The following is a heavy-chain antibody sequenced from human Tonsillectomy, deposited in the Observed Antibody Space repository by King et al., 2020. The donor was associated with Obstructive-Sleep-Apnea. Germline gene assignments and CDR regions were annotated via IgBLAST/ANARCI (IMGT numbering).Heavy chain of an antibody. Sequence: VQLVESGGGLVQPGGSQRLSCAASGFTFSDYNMHWVRQAPGRGLEWMSYISSGSGTLYYADSVKGRFTISRDNAKNSLYLQMNSLRAEDTAVYYCARGGRIQRWFKGYYWGQGTLVTVSS. CDR2: ISSGSGTL. V-gene: IGHV3-48*04. D-gene: IGHD5-18*01. J-gene: IGHJ4*02. CDR3: ARGGRIQRWFKGYY. CDR1: GFTFSDYN.